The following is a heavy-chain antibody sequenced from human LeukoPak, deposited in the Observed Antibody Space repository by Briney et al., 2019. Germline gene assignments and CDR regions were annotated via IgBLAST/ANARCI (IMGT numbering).Heavy chain of an antibody. Sequence: GGFLRLSCAASGFTFSDYYMSWIRQAPGKGLEWVSYISSSGSTIYYADSVKGRFTISRDNAKNSLYLQMNSLRAEDTAVYYCARDLTEYYYDSSGYHGGDYWGQGTLVTVSS. D-gene: IGHD3-22*01. J-gene: IGHJ4*02. V-gene: IGHV3-11*04. CDR3: ARDLTEYYYDSSGYHGGDY. CDR1: GFTFSDYY. CDR2: ISSSGSTI.